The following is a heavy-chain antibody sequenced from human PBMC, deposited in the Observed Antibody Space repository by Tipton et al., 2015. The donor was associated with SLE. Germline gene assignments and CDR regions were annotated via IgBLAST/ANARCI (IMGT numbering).Heavy chain of an antibody. Sequence: TLSLTCTVSGGSIRSGGHYWSWIRQQPGKGLEWIGYIYYSGSTYYNPSLESQVTISIETSENQFSLELSSVTAADTAVYYCARLGWYSPPVYWGQGTLVTVFS. CDR2: IYYSGST. J-gene: IGHJ4*02. CDR3: ARLGWYSPPVY. D-gene: IGHD6-13*01. V-gene: IGHV4-31*01. CDR1: GGSIRSGGHY.